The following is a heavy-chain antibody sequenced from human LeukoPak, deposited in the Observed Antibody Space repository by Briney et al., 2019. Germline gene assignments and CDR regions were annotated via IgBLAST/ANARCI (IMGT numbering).Heavy chain of an antibody. V-gene: IGHV4-31*03. Sequence: PSETLSLTCTVSGGSISSGGYYWSWIRQHPGQGLERIGYIYYSGSTYYNPSLKSRVTISVDTSKNQFSLKLSSVTAADTAVYYCARAIITMIVVGPMDVWGQGTTVTVSS. CDR1: GGSISSGGYY. J-gene: IGHJ6*02. D-gene: IGHD3-22*01. CDR2: IYYSGST. CDR3: ARAIITMIVVGPMDV.